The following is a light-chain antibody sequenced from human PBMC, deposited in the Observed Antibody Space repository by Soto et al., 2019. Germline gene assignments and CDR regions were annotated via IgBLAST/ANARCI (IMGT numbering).Light chain of an antibody. Sequence: EIVMTQSPATLSVSRGETATLXXRADQSVTGNFLAWYQQKPGQAPXILISYAYNRATGIPDRFSGSGSGTDFTLTISRLEPEDFAVYYCQQYGTSPFFGQGTKVDIK. CDR3: QQYGTSPF. CDR2: YAY. V-gene: IGKV3-20*01. J-gene: IGKJ1*01. CDR1: QSVTGNF.